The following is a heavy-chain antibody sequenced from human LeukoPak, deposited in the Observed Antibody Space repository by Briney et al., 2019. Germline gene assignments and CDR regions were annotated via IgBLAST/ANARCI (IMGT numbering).Heavy chain of an antibody. J-gene: IGHJ6*03. CDR1: GFTFNSYG. D-gene: IGHD1-26*01. V-gene: IGHV3-30*03. CDR2: ISYDGSNK. CDR3: ARDPYSGNYGNDYYYYMDV. Sequence: GGSLRLSCAASGFTFNSYGMHWVRQAPGKGLEWVAVISYDGSNKYYADPVKGRFTISRDNAKNSLYLQMDSLGPEDTAVYYCARDPYSGNYGNDYYYYMDVWGKGTTVTISS.